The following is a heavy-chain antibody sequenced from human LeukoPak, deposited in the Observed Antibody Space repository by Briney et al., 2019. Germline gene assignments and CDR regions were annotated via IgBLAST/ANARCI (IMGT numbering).Heavy chain of an antibody. Sequence: PSETLSLTCTVSGGSISSYYWSWIRQPPGKGLEWIGYIHYSGSTNYNPSLKSRLTISIDTSKNQFSLKLSSVTAADTAVYYCAKPLRGSYSDDAFDIWGQGTMVTVSS. CDR3: AKPLRGSYSDDAFDI. V-gene: IGHV4-59*01. CDR2: IHYSGST. J-gene: IGHJ3*02. D-gene: IGHD1-26*01. CDR1: GGSISSYY.